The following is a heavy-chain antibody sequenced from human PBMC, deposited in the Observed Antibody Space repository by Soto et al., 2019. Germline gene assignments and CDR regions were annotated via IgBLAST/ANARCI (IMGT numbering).Heavy chain of an antibody. Sequence: QVQLVQSGADVKKPGSSVKLSCKASGGTCGSYAINWVRQAPGQGLEWMGGIIPIFGTPSYAQKFQGRVTLTAGESASAAYRERSSLRSDDTAVYYCARRAGYSSSSTAFDIWSQGTMVTVSS. D-gene: IGHD6-6*01. V-gene: IGHV1-69*01. CDR2: IIPIFGTP. CDR1: GGTCGSYA. CDR3: ARRAGYSSSSTAFDI. J-gene: IGHJ3*02.